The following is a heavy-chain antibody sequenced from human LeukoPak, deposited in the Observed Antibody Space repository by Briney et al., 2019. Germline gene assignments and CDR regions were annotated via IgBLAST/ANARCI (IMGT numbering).Heavy chain of an antibody. D-gene: IGHD2-8*02. CDR1: GFSVSTNY. CDR2: ISNHGTT. CDR3: ARDYASRVLWWSHPKSEGDAFDI. V-gene: IGHV3-53*01. J-gene: IGHJ3*02. Sequence: GGSLRLSCAASGFSVSTNYMIWVRQAPGMGLECVSVISNHGTTYYADSVKGRFSISRDNSKNTVFLQMNSLRAEDTAVYYCARDYASRVLWWSHPKSEGDAFDIRGQGTMVTVSS.